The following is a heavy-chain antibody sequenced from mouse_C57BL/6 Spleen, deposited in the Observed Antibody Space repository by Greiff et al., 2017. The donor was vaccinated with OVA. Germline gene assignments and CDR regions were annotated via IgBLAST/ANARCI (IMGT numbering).Heavy chain of an antibody. Sequence: EVQLQQSGAELVRPGASVKLSCTASGFNIKDDYMHWVKQRPEQGLEWIGWIDPENGDTEYASKFQGKATITADTSSNTAYLQLSSLTSEDTAVYYCTTVDGDFDYWGQGTTLTVSS. V-gene: IGHV14-4*01. D-gene: IGHD2-3*01. CDR2: IDPENGDT. CDR1: GFNIKDDY. J-gene: IGHJ2*01. CDR3: TTVDGDFDY.